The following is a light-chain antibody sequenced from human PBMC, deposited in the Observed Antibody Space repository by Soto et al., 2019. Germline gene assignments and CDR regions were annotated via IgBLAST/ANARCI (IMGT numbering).Light chain of an antibody. CDR3: QQYGSSPLT. Sequence: IVLTQSPGTLYLSPGERATLSCRASQSVSSSYLAWYQQKPGQAPRLLIYDASSRATGIPDRVSGSGSGTDFTLTLSRLEPEDFAVYYCQQYGSSPLTFGQETNVEIK. V-gene: IGKV3-20*01. CDR1: QSVSSSY. J-gene: IGKJ1*01. CDR2: DAS.